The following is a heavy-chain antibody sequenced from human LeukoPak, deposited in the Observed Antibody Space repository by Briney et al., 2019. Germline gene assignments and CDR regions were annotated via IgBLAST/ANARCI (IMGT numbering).Heavy chain of an antibody. CDR3: ARGGYCSGGSCYGYYYYYMDV. Sequence: SETLSLTCTVSGGSISSSSYYWGWIRQPPGKGLEWIGSIYYSGSTYYNPSLKSRVTISVDTSKNQFSLKLSSVTAADTAVYYCARGGYCSGGSCYGYYYYYMDVWGKGTTVTVSS. V-gene: IGHV4-39*07. CDR2: IYYSGST. J-gene: IGHJ6*03. D-gene: IGHD2-15*01. CDR1: GGSISSSSYY.